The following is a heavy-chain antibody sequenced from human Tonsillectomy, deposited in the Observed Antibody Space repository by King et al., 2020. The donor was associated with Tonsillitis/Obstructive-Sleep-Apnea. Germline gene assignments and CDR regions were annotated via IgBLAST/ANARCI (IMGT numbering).Heavy chain of an antibody. CDR3: LRERYDTFDV. Sequence: HVQLQQSGPGLVKPSQTLSLTCAISGDSVSNNTAAWNWIRQSPSRGLEWLGRTYYRSKWYNDCAVSVRSRITINPDTSKNQFSLRLNSVTPEDTAVYYCLRERYDTFDVWGQGTLVTVSS. V-gene: IGHV6-1*01. J-gene: IGHJ3*01. D-gene: IGHD3-9*01. CDR2: TYYRSKWYN. CDR1: GDSVSNNTAA.